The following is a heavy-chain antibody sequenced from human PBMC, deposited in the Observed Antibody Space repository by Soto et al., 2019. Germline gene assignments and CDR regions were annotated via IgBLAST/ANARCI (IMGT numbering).Heavy chain of an antibody. CDR2: ISYDGSNK. V-gene: IGHV3-30*03. CDR1: GFTFSSYG. CDR3: ARGSGSYYGGYFDY. Sequence: QVQLVESGGGVVQPGRSLRLSCAASGFTFSSYGMHWVRQAPGKGLEWVAVISYDGSNKYYADSVKGRFTISRDNSKNTLYLQMNSLRAEDTAVYYCARGSGSYYGGYFDYCGQGTLVTVSS. D-gene: IGHD1-26*01. J-gene: IGHJ4*02.